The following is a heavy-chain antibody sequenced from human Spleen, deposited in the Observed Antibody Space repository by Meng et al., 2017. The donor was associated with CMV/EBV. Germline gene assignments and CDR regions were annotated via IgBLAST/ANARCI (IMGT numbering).Heavy chain of an antibody. Sequence: TYKNNGITWVRRAPGQRLEWMGEIIPFLNIQNYAQKFQGRVTITADKSTNTAYMELSSLISEDTAIYYCARDLGVAAARKAANWFDPWGPGTLVTVSS. CDR1: TYKNNG. V-gene: IGHV1-69*10. CDR3: ARDLGVAAARKAANWFDP. J-gene: IGHJ5*02. CDR2: IIPFLNIQ. D-gene: IGHD6-13*01.